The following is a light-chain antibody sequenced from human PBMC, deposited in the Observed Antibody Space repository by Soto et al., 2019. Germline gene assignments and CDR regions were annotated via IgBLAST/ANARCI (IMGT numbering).Light chain of an antibody. CDR3: QHYNNWPRT. CDR2: GAS. V-gene: IGKV3-15*01. J-gene: IGKJ1*01. CDR1: QSVSSN. Sequence: ELGMPESPATLSVSPGERATLSCRASQSVSSNLAWYQQKPGQAPRLLIYGASTSATGIQARFSGTGSGTAFTLTITSLQTADFAVYYCQHYNNWPRTFGQGTKVEV.